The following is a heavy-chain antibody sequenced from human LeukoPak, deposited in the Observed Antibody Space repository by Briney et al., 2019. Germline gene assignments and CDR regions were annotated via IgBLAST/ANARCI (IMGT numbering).Heavy chain of an antibody. J-gene: IGHJ5*02. CDR3: ARAQYGWFDP. CDR1: DLLFSSYW. Sequence: PGGSLRLSCAVSDLLFSSYWMHWVHHAPGKGLVWVSRINTDGSAATYADSVKGRFTISRDNAKNTLYLQMKSLRAEDTAVYYCARAQYGWFDPWGQGTLVTVSS. CDR2: INTDGSAA. D-gene: IGHD3-10*01. V-gene: IGHV3-74*03.